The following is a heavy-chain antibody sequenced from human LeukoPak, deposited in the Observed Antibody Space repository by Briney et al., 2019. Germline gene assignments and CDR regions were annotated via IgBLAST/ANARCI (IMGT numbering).Heavy chain of an antibody. Sequence: GGSLRLSCAASGFTFDDHGMNWVRQAPGKGLEWVSGINWNGGSTFYADSVKGRFAISRDNAKNALYLQMNSLTAEDTALYHCARDRSYGSFDFWGQGTLVTVSS. V-gene: IGHV3-20*01. J-gene: IGHJ4*02. D-gene: IGHD5-18*01. CDR1: GFTFDDHG. CDR3: ARDRSYGSFDF. CDR2: INWNGGST.